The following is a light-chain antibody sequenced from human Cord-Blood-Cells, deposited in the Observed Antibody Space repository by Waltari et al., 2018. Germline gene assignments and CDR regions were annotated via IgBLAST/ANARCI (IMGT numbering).Light chain of an antibody. CDR1: QSISSY. CDR2: AAS. CDR3: QQSYSTPLFT. J-gene: IGKJ3*01. V-gene: IGKV1-39*01. Sequence: DIQMTQSPSSLSAPVGDRVTITCRASQSISSYLNWYQQKPGQAPKLLIYAASSLQSGVPSRFSGSGSGTDFTLTINSLQPEHFATYYCQQSYSTPLFTFGPGTKVDIK.